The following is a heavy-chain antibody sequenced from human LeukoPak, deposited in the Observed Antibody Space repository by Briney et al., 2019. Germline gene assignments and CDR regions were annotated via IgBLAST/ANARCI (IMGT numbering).Heavy chain of an antibody. CDR3: ARWDYYDSSGYYLPGWFDP. Sequence: PSQTLSLTCTVSGGSISSGSYYWSWIRQPPGKGLEWIGYIYYSGSTNYNPSLKSRVTISVDTSKNQFSLKLSSVTAADTAVYYCARWDYYDSSGYYLPGWFDPWGQGTLVTVSS. CDR2: IYYSGST. V-gene: IGHV4-61*01. J-gene: IGHJ5*02. CDR1: GGSISSGSYY. D-gene: IGHD3-22*01.